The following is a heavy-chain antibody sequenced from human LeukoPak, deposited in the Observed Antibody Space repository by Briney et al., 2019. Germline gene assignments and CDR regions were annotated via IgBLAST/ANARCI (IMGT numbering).Heavy chain of an antibody. D-gene: IGHD3-22*01. CDR1: GYTFTSYG. Sequence: ASVKVSCKASGYTFTSYGISWVRQAPGQGLEWMGIINPSGGSTSYAQKFQGRVTMTRDTSTSTVYMELSSLRSEDTAVYYCAKAHYYDSSGYYGYYFDYWGQGTLVTVSS. CDR3: AKAHYYDSSGYYGYYFDY. V-gene: IGHV1-46*01. J-gene: IGHJ4*02. CDR2: INPSGGST.